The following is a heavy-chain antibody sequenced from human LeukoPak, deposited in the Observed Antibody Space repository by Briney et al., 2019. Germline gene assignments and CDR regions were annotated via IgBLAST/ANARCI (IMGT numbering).Heavy chain of an antibody. Sequence: PGGSLRLSCAASGFTFSDYYMTWVRQAPGKGLEWVSYISSNGGTIYYADSVKGRFTISRDNAKNSLYLQMNSLSAEDTAVYYCARDSKRNNYYYYYMDVWGKATTVTVSS. V-gene: IGHV3-11*04. CDR3: ARDSKRNNYYYYYMDV. J-gene: IGHJ6*03. D-gene: IGHD2/OR15-2a*01. CDR1: GFTFSDYY. CDR2: ISSNGGTI.